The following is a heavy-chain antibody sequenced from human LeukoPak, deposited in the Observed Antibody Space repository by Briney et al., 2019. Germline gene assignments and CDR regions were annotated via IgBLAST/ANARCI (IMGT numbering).Heavy chain of an antibody. V-gene: IGHV3-53*01. J-gene: IGHJ4*02. CDR1: GFTVSSNY. Sequence: GGSLRLSCGASGFTVSSNYMSWVRQAPGKGLEWVSVIYSGGSTYYADSVKGRFTISRDNSKNTLYLQMNSLRAEDTAVYYCARYSGSYSALDYWGQGTLVTVSS. CDR2: IYSGGST. CDR3: ARYSGSYSALDY. D-gene: IGHD1-26*01.